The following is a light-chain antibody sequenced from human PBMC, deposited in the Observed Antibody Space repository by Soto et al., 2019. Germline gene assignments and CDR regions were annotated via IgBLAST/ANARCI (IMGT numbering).Light chain of an antibody. J-gene: IGKJ1*01. V-gene: IGKV3-20*01. CDR2: SAS. CDR1: QSGISSS. Sequence: EIVLTQSPGTLYFSPGERATVSCRASQSGISSSLAWYQWKPAQAPRLLMYSASARSNGIPDRFSGSGSGTDFTRTISSLEPEDFAVYYCQHFGCSSGWTFGPGPEVKIK. CDR3: QHFGCSSGWT.